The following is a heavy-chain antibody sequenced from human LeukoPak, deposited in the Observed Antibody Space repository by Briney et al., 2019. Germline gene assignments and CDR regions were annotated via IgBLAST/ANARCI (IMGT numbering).Heavy chain of an antibody. CDR3: AKDPIEVAGTYYYGMDV. CDR1: GFTFSSYD. Sequence: PGGSLKLSCAASGFTFSSYDKSWVRQAPGKGLEWVSVISGSGGTTYYTDSVKGRYTISRDNSKNTLYLQMSSLRAEDTAVYYCAKDPIEVAGTYYYGMDVWGQGTTVTVSS. J-gene: IGHJ6*02. D-gene: IGHD6-19*01. V-gene: IGHV3-23*01. CDR2: ISGSGGTT.